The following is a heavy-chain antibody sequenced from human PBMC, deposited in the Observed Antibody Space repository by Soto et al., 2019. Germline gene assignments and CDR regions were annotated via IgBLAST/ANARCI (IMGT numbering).Heavy chain of an antibody. Sequence: SETLSLTCTVSGGSISSYYWSWIRQPPGKGLEWIGYIHYSGSTNYNPSLESRVTISLDRSKNQFSLKLNSVTAADTAVYHCARLDYCGYEGKYFFDFWAQRALDTVSS. CDR2: IHYSGST. J-gene: IGHJ4*02. CDR1: GGSISSYY. D-gene: IGHD5-12*01. CDR3: ARLDYCGYEGKYFFDF. V-gene: IGHV4-59*08.